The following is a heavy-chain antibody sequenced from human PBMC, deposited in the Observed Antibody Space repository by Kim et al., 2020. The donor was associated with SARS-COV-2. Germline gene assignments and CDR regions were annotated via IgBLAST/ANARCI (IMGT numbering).Heavy chain of an antibody. CDR3: AREIVVIPAARHYRANWYFEL. J-gene: IGHJ2*01. V-gene: IGHV4-34*01. CDR1: DESFSGHY. CDR2: INHSGST. Sequence: SETLSLTCAVYDESFSGHYWSWIRQSPGKGLEWIGEINHSGSTSYNPSLGSRVTISVDTSKNQFSLSLSSVTAADTAGYYCAREIVVIPAARHYRANWYFELWGRGALVTVSS. D-gene: IGHD2-2*01.